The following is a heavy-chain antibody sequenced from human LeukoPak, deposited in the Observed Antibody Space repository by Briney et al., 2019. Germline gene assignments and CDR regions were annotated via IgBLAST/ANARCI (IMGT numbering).Heavy chain of an antibody. CDR1: GGSIRSTN. V-gene: IGHV3-23*01. Sequence: QASETLSLTCGVSGGSIRSTNWWSWVRQPPGQGLEWVSSISDSGDFTYYADSVKGRFTISRDNSKNTLFVQMSSLRAEDTAVYYCAKGSRQFSSDKAGPIDYWGQGTLVTVSS. D-gene: IGHD6-19*01. J-gene: IGHJ4*02. CDR2: ISDSGDFT. CDR3: AKGSRQFSSDKAGPIDY.